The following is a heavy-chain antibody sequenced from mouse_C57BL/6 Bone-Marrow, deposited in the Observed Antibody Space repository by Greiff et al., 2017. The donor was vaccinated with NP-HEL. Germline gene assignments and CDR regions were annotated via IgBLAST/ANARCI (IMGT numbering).Heavy chain of an antibody. Sequence: VQRVESGPELVKPGASVKISCKASGYAFSSSWMNWVKQRPGKGLEWIGRIYPGDGDTNYNGKFKGKATLTADKSSSTAYMQLSSLTSEDSAVYFCAPLTVVGYFDVWGTGTTVTVSS. J-gene: IGHJ1*03. CDR3: APLTVVGYFDV. V-gene: IGHV1-82*01. D-gene: IGHD1-1*01. CDR2: IYPGDGDT. CDR1: GYAFSSSW.